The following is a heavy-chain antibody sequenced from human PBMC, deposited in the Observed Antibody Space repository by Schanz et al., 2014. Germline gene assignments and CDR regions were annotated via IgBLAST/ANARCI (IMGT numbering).Heavy chain of an antibody. J-gene: IGHJ4*02. V-gene: IGHV1-18*04. CDR2: ITAYNGNT. D-gene: IGHD6-19*01. CDR1: GYSFTNYG. Sequence: QVQLVQSGAEVKKPGASVKVSCKTFGYSFTNYGISWVRQAPGQGLEWMGWITAYNGNTNSAQKLQGRVTMTRDTSTSTVYMYLSSLRSEDTAVYYCARRYSSGWYEFDYWGQGTLVTVSS. CDR3: ARRYSSGWYEFDY.